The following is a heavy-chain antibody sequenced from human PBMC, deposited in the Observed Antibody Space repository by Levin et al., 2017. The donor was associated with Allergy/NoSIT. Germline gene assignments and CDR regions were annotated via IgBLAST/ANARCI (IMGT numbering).Heavy chain of an antibody. V-gene: IGHV1-69*02. J-gene: IGHJ4*02. CDR2: IIPMLGIT. D-gene: IGHD3-3*01. CDR3: ATTLYYDVY. CDR1: GGSFSSYT. Sequence: GASVKVSCRASGGSFSSYTISWVRQAPGQGLEWLGRIIPMLGITDYARRFQGRVTMTADLSTNTGYMELSSLRSEDTAVYYCATTLYYDVYWGQGTLVTVSS.